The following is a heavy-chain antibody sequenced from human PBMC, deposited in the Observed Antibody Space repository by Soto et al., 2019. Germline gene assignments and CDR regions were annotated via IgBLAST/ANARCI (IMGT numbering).Heavy chain of an antibody. D-gene: IGHD2-2*01. CDR3: AKDLGYCGSTTCYHPCMDV. J-gene: IGHJ6*02. Sequence: GGSLRLSCAASKFTFSSYGMHWVRQAPGKGLEWVAVISHDGVKQEYVDSVKGRFTISRDNTENTLYLQMNSLTTADTAVYYCAKDLGYCGSTTCYHPCMDVWGPGTSVTVSS. V-gene: IGHV3-30*18. CDR2: ISHDGVKQ. CDR1: KFTFSSYG.